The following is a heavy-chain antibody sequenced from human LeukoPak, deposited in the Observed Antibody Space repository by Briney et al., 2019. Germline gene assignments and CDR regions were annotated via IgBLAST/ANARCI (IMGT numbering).Heavy chain of an antibody. V-gene: IGHV4-59*01. Sequence: SETLSLTCIGSGGSNSSDYWSWIRQPPGKGLEWIGYIYYSGSANYNPSLKSRVTISADTSKNQFSLKLSSVTAADTAVYYCARYCTGSFDYWGQGTLVTVSS. CDR1: GGSNSSDY. D-gene: IGHD2-8*02. J-gene: IGHJ4*02. CDR3: ARYCTGSFDY. CDR2: IYYSGSA.